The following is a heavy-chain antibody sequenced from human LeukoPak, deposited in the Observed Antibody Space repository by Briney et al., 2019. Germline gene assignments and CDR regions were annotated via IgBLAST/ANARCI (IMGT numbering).Heavy chain of an antibody. CDR1: GFTFSSYA. Sequence: SGGSLRLSCAASGFTFSSYAMHWVRQAPGKGLEWVAVISYDGSNKYYADSVKGRFTISRDNSKNTLYLQMNSLSAEDTAVYYCAREAHGSGSHYNIAEDFQHWGQGTLVTVSS. CDR2: ISYDGSNK. J-gene: IGHJ1*01. CDR3: AREAHGSGSHYNIAEDFQH. D-gene: IGHD3-10*01. V-gene: IGHV3-30-3*01.